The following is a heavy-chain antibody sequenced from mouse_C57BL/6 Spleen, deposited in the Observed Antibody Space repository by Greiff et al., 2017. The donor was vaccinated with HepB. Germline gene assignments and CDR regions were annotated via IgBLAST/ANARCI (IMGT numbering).Heavy chain of an antibody. CDR2: ISSGGDYI. Sequence: DVMLVESGEGLVKPGGSLKLSCAASGFTFSSYAMSWVPRTPEKRLEWVAYISSGGDYIYYADTVKGRFTISRDHARNTLYLQISSLTSDDTAMYYCTRGLGRHAMDYWGQGTSVIVSS. J-gene: IGHJ4*01. CDR1: GFTFSSYA. V-gene: IGHV5-9-1*02. CDR3: TRGLGRHAMDY. D-gene: IGHD4-1*01.